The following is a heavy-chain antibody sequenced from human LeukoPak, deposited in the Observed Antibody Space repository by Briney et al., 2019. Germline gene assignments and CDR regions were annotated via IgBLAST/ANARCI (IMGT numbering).Heavy chain of an antibody. CDR3: ARDWDCSGTSCSPFWFDP. V-gene: IGHV7-4-1*02. D-gene: IGHD2-2*01. J-gene: IGHJ5*02. Sequence: ASVKVSCKASGYTFTSYAMNWVRQAPGQGLEWMGWINTNTGNPTYAQGFTGRFVFSLDTSVSTAYLQISSLKAEDTAVYYCARDWDCSGTSCSPFWFDPWGQGTLVTVSS. CDR1: GYTFTSYA. CDR2: INTNTGNP.